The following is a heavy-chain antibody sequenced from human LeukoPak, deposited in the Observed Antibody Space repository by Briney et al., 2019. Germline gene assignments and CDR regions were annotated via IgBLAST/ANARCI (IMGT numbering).Heavy chain of an antibody. Sequence: SQTLYLTCTVSGASIGSGSYYWSWIRQPAGKGLEWIGRIYTTGSTDYNPSLKSRFSMSIDTSKNQLSLRLSSVTAADTAVYYCAGELLPPGKYYYHMGVWGKGTTLTVSS. V-gene: IGHV4-61*02. D-gene: IGHD3-22*01. J-gene: IGHJ6*03. CDR2: IYTTGST. CDR1: GASIGSGSYY. CDR3: AGELLPPGKYYYHMGV.